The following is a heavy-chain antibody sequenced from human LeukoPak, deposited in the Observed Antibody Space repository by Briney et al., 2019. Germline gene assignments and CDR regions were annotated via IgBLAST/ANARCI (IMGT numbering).Heavy chain of an antibody. CDR1: GYTFTSYY. CDR2: INPSGGST. D-gene: IGHD3-22*01. CDR3: ARDHSRVGDHQGDAFDI. V-gene: IGHV1-46*01. Sequence: ASVKVSCKASGYTFTSYYMHWVRQAPGQGLEWMGIINPSGGSTNYAQKFQGRVTITADESTSTAYMELSSLRSEDTAVYYCARDHSRVGDHQGDAFDIWGQGTMVTVSS. J-gene: IGHJ3*02.